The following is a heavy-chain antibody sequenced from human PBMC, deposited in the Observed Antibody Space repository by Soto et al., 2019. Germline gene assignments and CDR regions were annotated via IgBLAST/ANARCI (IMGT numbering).Heavy chain of an antibody. CDR1: GGSISSGGYY. D-gene: IGHD3-16*02. J-gene: IGHJ4*02. V-gene: IGHV4-31*03. CDR3: ARGRLGQLSLTSSFDY. CDR2: IYYSGST. Sequence: QVQLQESGPGLVKPSQTLSLTCTVSGGSISSGGYYWSWIRQHPGKGLEWIGYIYYSGSTFYNPCLQSRVAFSVDTSKNQFSRKLNSVTAADTAVYYCARGRLGQLSLTSSFDYWGQGTLVTVSS.